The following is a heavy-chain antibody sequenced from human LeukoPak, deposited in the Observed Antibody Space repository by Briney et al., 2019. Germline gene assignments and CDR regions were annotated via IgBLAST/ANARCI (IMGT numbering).Heavy chain of an antibody. Sequence: PGGSLRLSCAASGFTVSSNYMSWVRQAPGKGLEWVSVIYSGGSTYYADSVKGRFTISRDNSKNTLYLQMNSLRAEDTAVYYCARYGFSSGYPYDAFDIWGQGTMVTVSS. J-gene: IGHJ3*02. CDR1: GFTVSSNY. CDR2: IYSGGST. D-gene: IGHD3-22*01. CDR3: ARYGFSSGYPYDAFDI. V-gene: IGHV3-53*01.